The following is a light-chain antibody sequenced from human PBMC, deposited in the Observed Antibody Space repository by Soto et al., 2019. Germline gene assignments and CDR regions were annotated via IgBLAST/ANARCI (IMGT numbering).Light chain of an antibody. CDR3: GSYTSSTTIVL. V-gene: IGLV2-14*01. Sequence: QSALTQPASVSGSPGQSITISCTGTSSDIGGFNFVSWYQHRPGYAPQLIIYEVTNRPSGVSSRFSASKSGNTASLTISGLQPEDEADYYCGSYTSSTTIVLFGGGTKLTVL. CDR2: EVT. J-gene: IGLJ2*01. CDR1: SSDIGGFNF.